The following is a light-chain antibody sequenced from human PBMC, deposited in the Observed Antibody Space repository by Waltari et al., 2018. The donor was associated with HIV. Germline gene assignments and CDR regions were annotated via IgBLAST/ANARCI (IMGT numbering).Light chain of an antibody. CDR1: QGISSY. J-gene: IGKJ2*01. V-gene: IGKV1-9*01. Sequence: DIQLTQSPSFLSTSVGDRVTITCRASQGISSYLAWCQQKPGKAPKLLIYAASTLQSGVPSRSSGSGSGTEFTLTISSLQAEDFATYYCQQLNSYPYTFGQGTKLEIK. CDR2: AAS. CDR3: QQLNSYPYT.